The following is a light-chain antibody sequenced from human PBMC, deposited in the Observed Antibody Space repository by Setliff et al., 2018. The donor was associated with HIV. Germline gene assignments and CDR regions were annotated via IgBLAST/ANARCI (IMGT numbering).Light chain of an antibody. Sequence: QAVLTRPASVSGSPGQSITISCTGSSSDVGGYDLVSWYQQHPGKAPQLMIYEVNDRPSGVPDRFSGSQSGNTASLTISGLQAADEADYYCSSFSTSWAWIFGGGTK. V-gene: IGLV2-14*01. CDR3: SSFSTSWAWI. J-gene: IGLJ3*02. CDR2: EVN. CDR1: SSDVGGYDL.